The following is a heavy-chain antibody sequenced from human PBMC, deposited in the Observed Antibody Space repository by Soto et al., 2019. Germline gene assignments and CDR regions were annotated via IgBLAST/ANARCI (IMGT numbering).Heavy chain of an antibody. CDR1: GFTFRNYW. CDR2: ISDYGRV. CDR3: ARGGVEPFDY. D-gene: IGHD3-3*01. J-gene: IGHJ4*02. V-gene: IGHV3-74*01. Sequence: GSLKLSCAASGFTFRNYWMHLVRQAPGKGLVWVSRISDYGRVNYSDSVEGRFTISRDDAKSELYLQMSSLRLEDTAVYYCARGGVEPFDYWGQGALVTVSS.